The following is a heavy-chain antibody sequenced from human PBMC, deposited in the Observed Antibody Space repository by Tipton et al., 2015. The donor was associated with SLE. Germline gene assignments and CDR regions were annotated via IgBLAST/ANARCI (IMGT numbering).Heavy chain of an antibody. V-gene: IGHV3-49*04. Sequence: SLRLSCTASGFTFDDYGLSWVRQAPGKGLEWVDLIRRKRDGGTTEYAASLRGRFTISRDDSKSIAYLQMDRLKTEDTAVYFCTRADGAYDLHFFDFWGQGALVTVSS. D-gene: IGHD5-12*01. CDR2: IRRKRDGGTT. CDR3: TRADGAYDLHFFDF. J-gene: IGHJ4*02. CDR1: GFTFDDYG.